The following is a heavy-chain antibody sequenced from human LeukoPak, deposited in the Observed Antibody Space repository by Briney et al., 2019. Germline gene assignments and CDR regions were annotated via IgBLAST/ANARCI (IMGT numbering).Heavy chain of an antibody. D-gene: IGHD2-21*02. CDR1: GGTFSSYA. V-gene: IGHV1-69*01. Sequence: GSSVTVSCTASGGTFSSYAISWVRQAPGQGLEWMGGIIPIFGTANYAQKFQGRVTITADESTSTAYMELSSLRSEDTAVYYCARDKGCGGDCYDYYYGMDVWGQGTTVTVSS. J-gene: IGHJ6*02. CDR2: IIPIFGTA. CDR3: ARDKGCGGDCYDYYYGMDV.